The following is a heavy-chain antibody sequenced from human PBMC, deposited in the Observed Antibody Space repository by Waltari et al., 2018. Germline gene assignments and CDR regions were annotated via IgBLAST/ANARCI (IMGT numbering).Heavy chain of an antibody. CDR2: IYYSGST. V-gene: IGHV4-59*01. CDR3: ARLSSATPDY. D-gene: IGHD2-2*01. Sequence: QVQLQESGPGLVKPSETLSLTCTVSGGSISSYYWRWIRQPPGKGLEWIGYIYYSGSTNYNPSLKSRVTISVDTSKNQFSLKLSSVTAADTAVYYCARLSSATPDYWGQGTLVTVSS. CDR1: GGSISSYY. J-gene: IGHJ4*02.